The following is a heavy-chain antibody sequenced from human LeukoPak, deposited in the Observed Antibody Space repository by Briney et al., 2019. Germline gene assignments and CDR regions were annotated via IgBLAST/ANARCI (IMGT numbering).Heavy chain of an antibody. CDR2: IYNSETT. J-gene: IGHJ6*03. CDR1: GVSVRYYY. D-gene: IGHD3-22*01. CDR3: ARDNRYSDKSGHWYSRYYMDV. V-gene: IGHV4-59*02. Sequence: SETLSLTCSVSGVSVRYYYWSWLRQSPGKGLECVGCIYNSETTRYNPSLMSRVTMSTDTSKSQISLKLNSVTAADTAVYYCARDNRYSDKSGHWYSRYYMDVWGKGTTVTVSS.